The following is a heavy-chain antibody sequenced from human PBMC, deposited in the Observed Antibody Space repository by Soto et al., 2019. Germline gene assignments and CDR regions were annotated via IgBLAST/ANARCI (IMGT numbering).Heavy chain of an antibody. CDR1: GSSLTTSGMC. CDR2: IDWDNDK. CDR3: ARSSVSYYDSSGYRGGIDY. V-gene: IGHV2-70*01. D-gene: IGHD3-22*01. Sequence: SGPTLVNPTQTLTLTCTFSGSSLTTSGMCVSWIRQPPGKALEWLALIDWDNDKYYSTSLKTRLTISKDTSKNQVVLTMTNMDPVDTATYFCARSSVSYYDSSGYRGGIDYWGQGTQVTVSS. J-gene: IGHJ4*02.